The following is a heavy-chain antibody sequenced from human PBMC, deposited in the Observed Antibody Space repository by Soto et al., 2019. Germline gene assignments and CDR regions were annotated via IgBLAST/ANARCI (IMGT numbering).Heavy chain of an antibody. CDR2: ISGSGITT. V-gene: IGHV3-23*01. CDR3: AKDVIIVVVLYGMHV. Sequence: GGSLRLSCVGSGFTFSSYAMTWVRQAPGKGLEWVSTISGSGITTYHADSVKGRFTISRDNSKNTLYLQMNSLRAEDTAVYYCAKDVIIVVVLYGMHVWGQGTTATVSS. D-gene: IGHD3-22*01. CDR1: GFTFSSYA. J-gene: IGHJ6*02.